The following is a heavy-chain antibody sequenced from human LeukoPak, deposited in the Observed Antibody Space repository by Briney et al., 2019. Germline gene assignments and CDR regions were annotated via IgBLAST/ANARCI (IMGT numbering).Heavy chain of an antibody. D-gene: IGHD3-22*01. CDR3: AKCYAYYDSSGDFDY. V-gene: IGHV3-23*01. Sequence: GESLRLSCAASGFTFSSYAMSWVRQAPGKGLEWVSAISGSGDSTYYADSEKGRFTISRDNSKNTLYLQMNSLRAEDTAVYYCAKCYAYYDSSGDFDYWGQGTLVTVSS. CDR2: ISGSGDST. J-gene: IGHJ4*02. CDR1: GFTFSSYA.